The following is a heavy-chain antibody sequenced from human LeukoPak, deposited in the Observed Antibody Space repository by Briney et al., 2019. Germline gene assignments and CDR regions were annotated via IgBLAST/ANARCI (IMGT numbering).Heavy chain of an antibody. J-gene: IGHJ4*02. CDR1: GGSISSGTYY. V-gene: IGHV4-61*02. CDR3: ARGGRDGYNSDFDS. CDR2: IYSSGIA. D-gene: IGHD5-24*01. Sequence: TLSLTCTVSGGSISSGTYYWSWIRQPAGPGLEWIGRIYSSGIANYNPSLKSRFTMSIDTSKRQFSLELSSVTAADTAVYYCARGGRDGYNSDFDSWGQGTLVTVSS.